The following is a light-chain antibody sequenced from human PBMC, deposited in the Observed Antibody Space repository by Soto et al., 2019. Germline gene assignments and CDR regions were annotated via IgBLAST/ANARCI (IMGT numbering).Light chain of an antibody. Sequence: QSALTQPASVSGSPGQSVSVSCTGSNNDIGSYNFVSWFQQHPGKVPTLILYEVNSRPSGVSIRFSGSKSGNTASLTISGLQPEDEADYYCTSYAGSGVLIFGGGTQLTVL. CDR3: TSYAGSGVLI. J-gene: IGLJ2*01. V-gene: IGLV2-14*01. CDR1: NNDIGSYNF. CDR2: EVN.